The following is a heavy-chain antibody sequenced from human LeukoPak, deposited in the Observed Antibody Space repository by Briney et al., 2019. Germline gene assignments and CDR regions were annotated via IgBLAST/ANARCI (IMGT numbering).Heavy chain of an antibody. Sequence: GGSLRLSCAASGFTFSSYAIHWVRQAPGKGLEWVAVISYDGSNKYYADSVKGRFTISRDNSRNTLYLQMNSLKPEDTAVYYCARDRYYGSGNYYYYMDVWGKGTTVTVSS. J-gene: IGHJ6*03. V-gene: IGHV3-30*04. CDR2: ISYDGSNK. CDR1: GFTFSSYA. CDR3: ARDRYYGSGNYYYYMDV. D-gene: IGHD3-10*01.